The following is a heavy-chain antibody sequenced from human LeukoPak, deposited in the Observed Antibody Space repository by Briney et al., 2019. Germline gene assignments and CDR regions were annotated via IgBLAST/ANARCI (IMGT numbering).Heavy chain of an antibody. V-gene: IGHV1-69*06. CDR1: RGTFISYA. CDR3: ARGDYYGSGSYAYAFDI. CDR2: IIPIFGTA. Sequence: ASVKVSCKPSRGTFISYAICWVRQAPGQGGEWMGGIIPIFGTANYAQKLQGGVTITADKSTSTAYMELSSLRSEDTAVYYCARGDYYGSGSYAYAFDIWGQGTLVTVSS. D-gene: IGHD3-10*01. J-gene: IGHJ3*02.